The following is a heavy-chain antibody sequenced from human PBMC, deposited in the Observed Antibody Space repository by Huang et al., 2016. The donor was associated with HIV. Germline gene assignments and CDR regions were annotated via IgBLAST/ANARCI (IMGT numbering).Heavy chain of an antibody. J-gene: IGHJ4*02. Sequence: QVQLVQSGGEVKKPGASVKVSCKASDYTFTSYGISWVRQAPVQGLERMGWISTNNGDTNYAQKCQGRVTMTTDTSASTAYMELRSLRSDDTAVYYCGGSSGYWSFDYWGQGTLVTVSS. CDR3: GGSSGYWSFDY. CDR1: DYTFTSYG. D-gene: IGHD3-22*01. CDR2: ISTNNGDT. V-gene: IGHV1-18*04.